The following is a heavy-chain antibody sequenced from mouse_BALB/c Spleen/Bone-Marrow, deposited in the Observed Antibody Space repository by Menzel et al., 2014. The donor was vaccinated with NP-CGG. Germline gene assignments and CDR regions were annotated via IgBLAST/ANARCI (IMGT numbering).Heavy chain of an antibody. D-gene: IGHD1-1*01. V-gene: IGHV4-1*02. CDR3: ARPDYYGYLNY. CDR1: GFDFSRYW. CDR2: INPDSRTI. Sequence: EVKVEESGGGLVQPGGSLKLSCAASGFDFSRYWMSWVRQAPGKGLEWIGEINPDSRTINYSPSPKDKFIISRDNAKNTLYLRLNKVRSEDTALYYCARPDYYGYLNYWGQGTTLTVSS. J-gene: IGHJ2*01.